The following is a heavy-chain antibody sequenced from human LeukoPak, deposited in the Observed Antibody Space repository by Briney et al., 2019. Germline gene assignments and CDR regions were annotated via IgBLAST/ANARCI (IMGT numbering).Heavy chain of an antibody. Sequence: SVKVSCKASGGTFSSYAISWVRQAPGQGLGWMGGIIPIFGTANYAQKFQGRVTITADESTSTAYMELSSLRSEDTAVYYCARASGYCSSTSCYAGGPFDYWGQGTLVTVSS. D-gene: IGHD2-2*01. CDR3: ARASGYCSSTSCYAGGPFDY. CDR2: IIPIFGTA. CDR1: GGTFSSYA. V-gene: IGHV1-69*01. J-gene: IGHJ4*02.